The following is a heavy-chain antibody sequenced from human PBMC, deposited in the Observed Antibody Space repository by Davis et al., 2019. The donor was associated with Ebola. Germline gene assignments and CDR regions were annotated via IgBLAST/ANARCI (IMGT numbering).Heavy chain of an antibody. J-gene: IGHJ3*02. D-gene: IGHD5-24*01. Sequence: PSETLSLTCAISGDSVSSGAWNWIRQSPSRGLEWLGRTYYTSKWYNHYAASVKSRTTINPDTSKNQFSLQLNSVTPEDTAVYYCARGWLRTSLDIWGQGTMVIVSS. CDR2: TYYTSKWYN. CDR3: ARGWLRTSLDI. V-gene: IGHV6-1*01. CDR1: GDSVSSGA.